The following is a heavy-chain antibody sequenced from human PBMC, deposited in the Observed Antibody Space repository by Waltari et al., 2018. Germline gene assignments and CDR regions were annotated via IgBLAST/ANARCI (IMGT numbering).Heavy chain of an antibody. CDR3: AKGKASGLVDWFDP. CDR1: GFTFSNYA. CDR2: ITGGGGAT. D-gene: IGHD6-19*01. Sequence: EVQLLESGGGLVQPGGSLRLSCAASGFTFSNYAMMWVRQAPGKGLEWVSSITGGGGATFYADSVKSRFTISRDNSKNTLYVQMHSLRVDDSAIYYCAKGKASGLVDWFDPWGQGTLVTVSS. J-gene: IGHJ5*02. V-gene: IGHV3-23*01.